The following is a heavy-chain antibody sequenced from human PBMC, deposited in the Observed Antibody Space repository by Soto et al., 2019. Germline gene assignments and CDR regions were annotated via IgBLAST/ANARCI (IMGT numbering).Heavy chain of an antibody. Sequence: GGSLRLSCAASGFTFSSYSMNWVRQAPGKGLEWVSYISSSSSTIYYADSVKGRFTISRDNAKNSLYLQMNSLSAEDTAVYYCARVHVVEPNDYWGQGTLVTVSS. CDR1: GFTFSSYS. D-gene: IGHD3-16*02. CDR2: ISSSSSTI. J-gene: IGHJ4*02. V-gene: IGHV3-48*01. CDR3: ARVHVVEPNDY.